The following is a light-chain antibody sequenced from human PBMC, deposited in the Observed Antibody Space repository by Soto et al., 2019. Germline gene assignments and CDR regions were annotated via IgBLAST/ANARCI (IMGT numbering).Light chain of an antibody. CDR1: ESIDFW. CDR3: QHHNRYART. CDR2: QAS. J-gene: IGKJ1*01. Sequence: DIQLTQSPSTLSASVGDRVAITCRASESIDFWLAWYQQRPGTAPKLLIYQASNLESGVPSRFSGSGSGTEFTLTISSLQPDDVASYYSQHHNRYARTFGQGTKVEI. V-gene: IGKV1-5*03.